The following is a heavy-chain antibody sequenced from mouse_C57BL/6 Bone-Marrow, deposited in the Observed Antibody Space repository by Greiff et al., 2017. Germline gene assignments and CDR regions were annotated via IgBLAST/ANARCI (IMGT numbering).Heavy chain of an antibody. CDR1: GYTFTDYN. CDR3: ARYDGYYVPFAY. CDR2: INPNNGGT. D-gene: IGHD2-3*01. J-gene: IGHJ3*01. V-gene: IGHV1-18*01. Sequence: VQLQQSGPELVKPGASVKIPCTASGYTFTDYNMDWVKQSHGKSLEWIGDINPNNGGTIYNQKFKGKATLTVDKSSSTAYMELRSLTSEDTAVYYCARYDGYYVPFAYWGQGTLVTVSA.